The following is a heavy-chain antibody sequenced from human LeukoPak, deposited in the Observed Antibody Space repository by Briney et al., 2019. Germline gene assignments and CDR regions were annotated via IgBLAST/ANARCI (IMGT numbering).Heavy chain of an antibody. Sequence: PGGSLRLSCAVAGFTFTNAWLCWVRQAPGKGLEWIGRIKSKTHGGTIDYAAPVKGRFTISRDDSENTLYLQMNSLKTEDTAVYYCTTDSGYNYPYATFDYWGQGTLVTVSS. D-gene: IGHD5-12*01. V-gene: IGHV3-15*01. CDR1: GFTFTNAW. J-gene: IGHJ4*02. CDR3: TTDSGYNYPYATFDY. CDR2: IKSKTHGGTI.